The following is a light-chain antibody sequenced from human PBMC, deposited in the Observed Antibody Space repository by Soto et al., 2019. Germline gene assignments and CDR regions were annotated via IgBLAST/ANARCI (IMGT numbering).Light chain of an antibody. Sequence: EVVLTQSPLSLPVTVGQPATVSCRSSQSLLFFNGITYLTWFHQRPGQPPRRLISEVSNRDSGVPDRFSGSGSGTDFTLEISRVEAEDVCLFYCMQGTHWPLAFGGGTRVEIK. V-gene: IGKV2-30*01. J-gene: IGKJ4*02. CDR3: MQGTHWPLA. CDR2: EVS. CDR1: QSLLFFNGITY.